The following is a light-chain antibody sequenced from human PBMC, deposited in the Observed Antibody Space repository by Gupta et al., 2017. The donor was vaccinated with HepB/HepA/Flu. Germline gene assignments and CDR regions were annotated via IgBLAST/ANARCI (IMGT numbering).Light chain of an antibody. CDR1: SSDVGGYNF. Sequence: QSALTQYASLPGSPGQRITIPCTRTSSDVGGYNFVSWYQQHPGKAPKLILYHVNKRPSGVSNRFSGSKSGNTATLTISGLQAEDEADYHCSSYTSSSTLLCGGGTKLTVL. CDR3: SSYTSSSTLL. V-gene: IGLV2-14*01. CDR2: HVN. J-gene: IGLJ2*01.